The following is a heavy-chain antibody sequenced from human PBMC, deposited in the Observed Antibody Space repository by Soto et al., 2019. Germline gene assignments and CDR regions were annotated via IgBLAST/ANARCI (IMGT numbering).Heavy chain of an antibody. D-gene: IGHD2-2*01. Sequence: ASVKVSCKASGYTFTNHYMHWVRQAPGQGLEWMGIFNPSGGSRTYAQKFQGRVTMTGDTSTSTIYMELSSLRSEDTAVYYCARVYCRRTNCYSGDAFDVWGQGTMVTV. CDR1: GYTFTNHY. J-gene: IGHJ3*01. V-gene: IGHV1-46*01. CDR2: FNPSGGSR. CDR3: ARVYCRRTNCYSGDAFDV.